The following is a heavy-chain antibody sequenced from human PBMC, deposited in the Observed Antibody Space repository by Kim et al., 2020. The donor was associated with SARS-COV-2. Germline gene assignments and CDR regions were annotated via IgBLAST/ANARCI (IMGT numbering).Heavy chain of an antibody. CDR2: ISSSSSYI. CDR1: GFTFSSYS. V-gene: IGHV3-21*01. CDR3: ARDLLLFHDYGDYDAPDY. D-gene: IGHD4-17*01. Sequence: GGSLRLSCAASGFTFSSYSMNWVRQAPGKGLEWVSSISSSSSYIYYADSVKGRFTISRDNAKNSLYLQMNSLRAEDTAVYYCARDLLLFHDYGDYDAPDYWGQGTLVTVSS. J-gene: IGHJ4*02.